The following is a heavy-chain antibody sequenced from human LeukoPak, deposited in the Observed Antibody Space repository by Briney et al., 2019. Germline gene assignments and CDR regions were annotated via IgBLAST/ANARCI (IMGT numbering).Heavy chain of an antibody. D-gene: IGHD6-13*01. CDR1: GFTFSGYA. Sequence: GGSLRLSCAASGFTFSGYAMSWVRQAPGKGLDWVSAISGSGGSTYYADSVKGRFTISRDNSKNTLYLQMNSLRAEDTAVYYCAKDGLANIAAAGYFQHWGQGTLVTVSS. J-gene: IGHJ1*01. CDR3: AKDGLANIAAAGYFQH. CDR2: ISGSGGST. V-gene: IGHV3-23*01.